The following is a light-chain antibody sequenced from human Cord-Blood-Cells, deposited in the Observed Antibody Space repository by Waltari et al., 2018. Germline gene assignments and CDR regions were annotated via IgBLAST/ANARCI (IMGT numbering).Light chain of an antibody. CDR3: QAWDSSTAV. Sequence: HEQSQPPSVSLSPGQPASITCSGDKLGDKNACWYSQKPGKSPGLVIYQDSKRPTGIPERFSGSNSGNTATLTISGAQAMDEADYYCQAWDSSTAVFGGGPKLTVL. CDR1: KLGDKN. V-gene: IGLV3-1*01. CDR2: QDS. J-gene: IGLJ2*01.